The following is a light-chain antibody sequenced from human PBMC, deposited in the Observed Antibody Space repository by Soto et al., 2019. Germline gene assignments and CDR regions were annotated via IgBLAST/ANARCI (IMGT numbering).Light chain of an antibody. CDR2: TLS. J-gene: IGKJ4*01. CDR1: QSLVDSDYGNTY. V-gene: IGKV2-40*01. CDR3: MQRIECPSLT. Sequence: DFVMTHTTLSLPVTPGEPASISCRSSQSLVDSDYGNTYLDWSLQPPVQSTQRRIYTLSYRASGVPARFGGSGSGTDFTLKISWVEAQDVGVYYCMQRIECPSLTFGGGTKVEIK.